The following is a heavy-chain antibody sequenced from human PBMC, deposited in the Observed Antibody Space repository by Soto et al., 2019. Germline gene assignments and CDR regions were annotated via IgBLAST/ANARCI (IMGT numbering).Heavy chain of an antibody. CDR3: AKEGGYSYGGPNYYYYYMDV. V-gene: IGHV3-23*01. Sequence: GGSLRLSCAASGFTFSSYAMSWVRQAPGKGLEWVSAISGSGGSTYYADSVKGRFTISRDNSKNTLYLQMNSLRAEDTAVYYCAKEGGYSYGGPNYYYYYMDVWGKGTTVTVSS. CDR2: ISGSGGST. CDR1: GFTFSSYA. J-gene: IGHJ6*03. D-gene: IGHD5-18*01.